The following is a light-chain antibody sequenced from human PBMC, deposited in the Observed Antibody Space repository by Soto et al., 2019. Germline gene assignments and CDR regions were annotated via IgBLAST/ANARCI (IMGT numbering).Light chain of an antibody. CDR2: AAS. J-gene: IGKJ1*01. CDR3: QQLNRYQRT. CDR1: QGINSY. Sequence: EIQLTQSPSVLSASVGDRVTITCRASQGINSYLAWYQQKPGKGPKLLIYAASTLHSGVPSRFSGSGSGTEFTLTISTLQPEDFATYYYQQLNRYQRTFGQGTKVEIK. V-gene: IGKV1-9*01.